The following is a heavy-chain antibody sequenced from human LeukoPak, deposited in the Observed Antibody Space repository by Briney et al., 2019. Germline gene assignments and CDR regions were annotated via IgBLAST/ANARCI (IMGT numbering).Heavy chain of an antibody. Sequence: ESGPTLVXPTQTLTLTCTFSGFSLSTSGEGVGWIRQTPGKALEWLALIYWDDDKRYSPSLNSRLTITKDTSKSQVVLTMTNMDPVDTATYYCAHRLPGYISGWSQGNLDYWGQGTLVTVSS. CDR3: AHRLPGYISGWSQGNLDY. J-gene: IGHJ4*02. V-gene: IGHV2-5*02. CDR1: GFSLSTSGEG. D-gene: IGHD6-19*01. CDR2: IYWDDDK.